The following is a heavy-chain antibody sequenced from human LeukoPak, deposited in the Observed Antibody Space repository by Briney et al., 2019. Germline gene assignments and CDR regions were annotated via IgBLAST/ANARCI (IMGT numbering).Heavy chain of an antibody. CDR3: ASLGYSYGYADY. D-gene: IGHD5-18*01. CDR2: IYYSGST. CDR1: GGSISSYY. V-gene: IGHV4-59*12. J-gene: IGHJ4*02. Sequence: SEPLSLTCTVSGGSISSYYWSWIRQPPGKGLEWIGYIYYSGSTNYNPSLKSRVTISVDTSKNQFSLKLSSVTAADTAVYYCASLGYSYGYADYWGQGTLVTVSS.